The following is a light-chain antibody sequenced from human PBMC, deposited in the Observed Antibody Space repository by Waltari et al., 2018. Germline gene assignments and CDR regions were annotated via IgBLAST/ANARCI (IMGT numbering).Light chain of an antibody. CDR2: WAY. J-gene: IGKJ4*01. Sequence: DIVMTQSPDSLAVSLGEWATINCKSSQSVLHRSNMRNHLAWYQHKRGQPPKLIIYWAYTRESGVPDRFSGSGSGTDFTLTINSLQPEDAAVYYCQQYYTSPALTFGGGTTVEIK. V-gene: IGKV4-1*01. CDR3: QQYYTSPALT. CDR1: QSVLHRSNMRNH.